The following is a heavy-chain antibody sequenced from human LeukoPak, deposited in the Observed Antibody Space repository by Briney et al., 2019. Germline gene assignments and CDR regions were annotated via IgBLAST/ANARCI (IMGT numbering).Heavy chain of an antibody. Sequence: GGSLRLSCAASGFTFSSYWMSWVRQAPGKGLEWVAVISYDGSNKYYADSVKGRFTITRDNSKNTLYLQMNSLRAEDTAVYYCARIDPPLDYWGQGTLVTVSS. CDR1: GFTFSSYW. D-gene: IGHD1-14*01. CDR3: ARIDPPLDY. J-gene: IGHJ4*02. V-gene: IGHV3-30*03. CDR2: ISYDGSNK.